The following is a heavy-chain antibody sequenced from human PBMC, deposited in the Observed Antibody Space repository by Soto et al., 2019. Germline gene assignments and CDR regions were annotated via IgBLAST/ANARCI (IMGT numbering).Heavy chain of an antibody. D-gene: IGHD3-10*01. V-gene: IGHV4-39*01. J-gene: IGHJ4*02. CDR1: GGSISSSSYY. CDR3: ARSMVRGVISAQYFDY. CDR2: IYYSGST. Sequence: ASETLSLTCTVSGGSISSSSYYWGWIRQPPGKGLEWIGSIYYSGSTYYNPSLKSRVTISVDTSKNQFSLKLSSVTAADTAVYYCARSMVRGVISAQYFDYWGQGTLVTVSS.